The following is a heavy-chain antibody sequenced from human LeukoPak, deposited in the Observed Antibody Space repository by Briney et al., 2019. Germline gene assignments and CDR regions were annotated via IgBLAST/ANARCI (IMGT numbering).Heavy chain of an antibody. V-gene: IGHV4-38-2*01. Sequence: SETLSLTCAVSGYSISSGYYWGWIRQPPGKGLEWIGSIYHGGSTYYNPSLKSRVTISVDTSKNQFSLKLSSVTAADTAVYYCARLRSGLNWFDPWGQGTLVTVSS. D-gene: IGHD3-3*01. CDR1: GYSISSGYY. CDR3: ARLRSGLNWFDP. J-gene: IGHJ5*02. CDR2: IYHGGST.